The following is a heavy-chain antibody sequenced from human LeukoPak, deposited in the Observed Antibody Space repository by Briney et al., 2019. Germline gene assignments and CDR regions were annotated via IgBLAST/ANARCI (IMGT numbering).Heavy chain of an antibody. V-gene: IGHV4-59*01. CDR2: IYDSGST. D-gene: IGHD3-22*01. Sequence: PSETVSLTCTVSGGSISSYYWSWIRQSPGKGLEWIGYIYDSGSTNYNPSLKSRVTISVDTSKNQFSLKLSSVTAADTAVYYCARWADDSSGYFDYWGQGTLVTVSS. J-gene: IGHJ4*02. CDR1: GGSISSYY. CDR3: ARWADDSSGYFDY.